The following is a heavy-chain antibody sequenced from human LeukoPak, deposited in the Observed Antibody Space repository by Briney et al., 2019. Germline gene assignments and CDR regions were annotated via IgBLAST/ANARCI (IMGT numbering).Heavy chain of an antibody. CDR2: ISWNSGSI. CDR3: AKELGI. Sequence: PGRSLRLSCATSGFTFDDYAMHWVRKAPGKGLEWVSGISWNSGSIGYADSVKGRFTISRDNAKNSLYLQMNSLRAEDTALYYCAKELGIWGQGTMVTVSS. CDR1: GFTFDDYA. V-gene: IGHV3-9*01. J-gene: IGHJ3*02. D-gene: IGHD3-16*01.